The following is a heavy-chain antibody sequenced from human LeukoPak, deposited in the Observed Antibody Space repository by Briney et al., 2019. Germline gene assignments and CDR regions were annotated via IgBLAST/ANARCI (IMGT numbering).Heavy chain of an antibody. D-gene: IGHD4-17*01. CDR1: GGSFSGYY. CDR2: INHRGNT. J-gene: IGHJ4*02. V-gene: IGHV4-34*01. CDR3: ARERAVTTYYYFDY. Sequence: ASETLPLTCAVYGGSFSGYYWSWIRQPPGKGLEWIGEINHRGNTNYNPSLKSRVTMSVDTSKNHFSLNLTSVTAADTAAHYCARERAVTTYYYFDYWGQGTLVTVSS.